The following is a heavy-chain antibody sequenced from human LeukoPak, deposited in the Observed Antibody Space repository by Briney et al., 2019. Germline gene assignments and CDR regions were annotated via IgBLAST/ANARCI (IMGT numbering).Heavy chain of an antibody. CDR3: ARDIAAAGRPFDAFDI. Sequence: SETLSLTCTVSGGSISSYYWSWIRQPPGKGLEWIGYIYYSGSTNYNHSLKSRVTISVGTSKNQFSLKLSSVTAADTAVYYCARDIAAAGRPFDAFDIWGQGTMVTVSS. D-gene: IGHD6-13*01. V-gene: IGHV4-59*01. J-gene: IGHJ3*02. CDR1: GGSISSYY. CDR2: IYYSGST.